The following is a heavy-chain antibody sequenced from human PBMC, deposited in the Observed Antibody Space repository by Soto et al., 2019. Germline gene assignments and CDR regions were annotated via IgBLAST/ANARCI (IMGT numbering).Heavy chain of an antibody. J-gene: IGHJ6*02. Sequence: GXSVKVSCKASVYTLTSYYLHWVRQAPGQGPEWMGIINPSGGITNDAQKFQDRVTMTSDTSTSTVYMELSSLRSEDTAVYYCARGISTNRYYYYYGMDVWGQGTTVTASS. CDR3: ARGISTNRYYYYYGMDV. D-gene: IGHD2-8*01. V-gene: IGHV1-46*01. CDR1: VYTLTSYY. CDR2: INPSGGIT.